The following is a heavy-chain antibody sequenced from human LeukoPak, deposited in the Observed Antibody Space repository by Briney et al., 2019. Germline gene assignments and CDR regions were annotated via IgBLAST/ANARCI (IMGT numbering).Heavy chain of an antibody. D-gene: IGHD3-10*01. V-gene: IGHV4-59*01. CDR3: AKFSSIRGADDV. CDR1: GGSISSYY. Sequence: SETLSLTCTVSGGSISSYYWSWIRQPPGKGLEWIGYIYYSGSTNYNPSLKSRVTISVDTSKNQFSLKLSSVTAADTAVYYCAKFSSIRGADDVWGLGTAVTVS. CDR2: IYYSGST. J-gene: IGHJ6*02.